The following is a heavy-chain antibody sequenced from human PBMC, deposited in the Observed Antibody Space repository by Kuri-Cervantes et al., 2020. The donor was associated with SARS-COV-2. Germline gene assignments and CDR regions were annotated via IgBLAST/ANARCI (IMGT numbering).Heavy chain of an antibody. CDR3: AGSIATRGAFDS. Sequence: GESLKISCAASGFTFSSYSMNWVRQAPGKGLEWVSYISSSSSTVYYADSVKGRFTISSDNSKNTLYLQMDGLRAEDAAMYYCAGSIATRGAFDSWGQGTLVTVSS. CDR2: ISSSSSTV. J-gene: IGHJ4*02. CDR1: GFTFSSYS. D-gene: IGHD6-6*01. V-gene: IGHV3-48*01.